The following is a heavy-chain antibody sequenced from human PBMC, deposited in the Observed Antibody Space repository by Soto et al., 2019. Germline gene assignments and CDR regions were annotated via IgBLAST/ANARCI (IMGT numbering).Heavy chain of an antibody. D-gene: IGHD2-15*01. V-gene: IGHV1-69*13. CDR3: ARGQGYCSGGICYYYYYGMDV. Sequence: ASVKVSCSASGGTFSSDAFRWVRQAPGQGLEWMGGIIPTSGTANYAQKFQGRATITADESTSTAYMELSSLTSEDTAVYFCARGQGYCSGGICYYYYYGMDVWGQGTTVTVSS. CDR1: GGTFSSDA. J-gene: IGHJ6*02. CDR2: IIPTSGTA.